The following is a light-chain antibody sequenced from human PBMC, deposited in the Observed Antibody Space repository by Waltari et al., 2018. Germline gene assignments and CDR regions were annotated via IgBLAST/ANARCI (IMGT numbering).Light chain of an antibody. CDR1: QSVSIW. V-gene: IGKV1-5*01. J-gene: IGKJ2*01. Sequence: DIQMTQSPFTLSASVGDRVTITCRARQSVSIWLAWYQQKPGKAPKLLIYDASILESGVPSRFSGSGSGTECTLIISSLQPDDSATYYCQQYNSYPYTFGQGTKLEIK. CDR3: QQYNSYPYT. CDR2: DAS.